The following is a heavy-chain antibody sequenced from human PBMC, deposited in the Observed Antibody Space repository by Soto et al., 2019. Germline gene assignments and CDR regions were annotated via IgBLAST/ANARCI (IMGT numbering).Heavy chain of an antibody. Sequence: GGSLRLSCAASGFTFSSYAMSWVRQAPGKGLEWVSAISGSGGSTYYADSVKGRFTISRDNSKNTLYLQMNSLRAEDTAVYYCAKDQVTMVRGVIIDWFDPWGQGTPVTVSS. V-gene: IGHV3-23*01. J-gene: IGHJ5*02. CDR3: AKDQVTMVRGVIIDWFDP. CDR1: GFTFSSYA. CDR2: ISGSGGST. D-gene: IGHD3-10*01.